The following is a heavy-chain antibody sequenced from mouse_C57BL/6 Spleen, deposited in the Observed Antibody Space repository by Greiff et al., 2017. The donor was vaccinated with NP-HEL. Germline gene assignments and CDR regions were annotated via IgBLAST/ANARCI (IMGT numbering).Heavy chain of an antibody. Sequence: EVMLVESGGGLVKPGGSLKLSCAASGFTFSDYGMHWVRQAPEKGLEWVAYISSGSSTIYYADTVKGRFTISRDNAKNTLFLQMTSLRSEDTAMYYCARRPTTVVATGYVDVWGTGTTVTVAS. CDR3: ARRPTTVVATGYVDV. D-gene: IGHD1-1*01. J-gene: IGHJ1*03. CDR2: ISSGSSTI. V-gene: IGHV5-17*01. CDR1: GFTFSDYG.